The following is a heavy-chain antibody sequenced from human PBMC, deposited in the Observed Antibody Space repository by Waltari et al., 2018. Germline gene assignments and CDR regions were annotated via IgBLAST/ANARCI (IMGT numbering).Heavy chain of an antibody. J-gene: IGHJ3*02. Sequence: QLQESGPGLVKPSETVSLTCSVSGDAIMRNNYHWGWIRQSPGKGLEWIGGIYNSGTTYYNPSLKGRVFISVDASRNEFSLRLTTVTAADTAVYYCARASTAIFGVVITGYNIWGQGTMVTVSS. D-gene: IGHD3-3*01. V-gene: IGHV4-39*07. CDR2: IYNSGTT. CDR1: GDAIMRNNYH. CDR3: ARASTAIFGVVITGYNI.